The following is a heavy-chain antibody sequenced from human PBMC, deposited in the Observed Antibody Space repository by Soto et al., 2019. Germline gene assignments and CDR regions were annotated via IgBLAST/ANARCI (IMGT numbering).Heavy chain of an antibody. V-gene: IGHV3-74*01. CDR1: GFTFSNFW. CDR3: ATLNSFGSDF. CDR2: ITSDGRST. J-gene: IGHJ4*02. Sequence: PGGSLRLSCAASGFTFSNFWMHWVRQAPGKGLVWVSRITSDGRSTNYADSVEGRFTISRDNAKNTVFLQMNSLRAEDTAVYYCATLNSFGSDFWGQGTLVTVSS. D-gene: IGHD3-3*01.